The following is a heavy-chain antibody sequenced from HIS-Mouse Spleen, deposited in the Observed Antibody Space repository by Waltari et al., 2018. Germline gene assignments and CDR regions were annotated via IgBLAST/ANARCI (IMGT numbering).Heavy chain of an antibody. D-gene: IGHD1-7*01. Sequence: QVTLRESGPALVTPTQTLTLTCTFSGFSLSTSGMCVSLTRQPPGKALEWLARIDWDDDKYYSTSLKTRLTISKDTSKNQVVLTMTNMDPVDTATYYCARIQAGKLELPFDYWGQGTLVTVSS. J-gene: IGHJ4*02. CDR1: GFSLSTSGMC. CDR3: ARIQAGKLELPFDY. CDR2: IDWDDDK. V-gene: IGHV2-70*15.